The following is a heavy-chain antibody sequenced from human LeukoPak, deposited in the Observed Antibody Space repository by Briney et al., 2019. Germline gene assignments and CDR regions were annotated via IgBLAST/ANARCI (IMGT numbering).Heavy chain of an antibody. D-gene: IGHD2-2*01. J-gene: IGHJ4*02. V-gene: IGHV3-7*01. Sequence: GGSLRLSCAASGFTFSSYWMSWVRQAPGKGLEWVANIKQDESEKYYVDSVKGRFTISRDNPKNTLYLQMNSLRAEDTAVYYCASTGAKYCSSTGCYSDYWGQGTLVTVSS. CDR3: ASTGAKYCSSTGCYSDY. CDR2: IKQDESEK. CDR1: GFTFSSYW.